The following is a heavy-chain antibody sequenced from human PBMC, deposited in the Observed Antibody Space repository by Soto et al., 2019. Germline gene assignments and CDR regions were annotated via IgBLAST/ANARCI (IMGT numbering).Heavy chain of an antibody. J-gene: IGHJ5*02. CDR3: ARQTTRFTMVRGAPPALSNWFDP. V-gene: IGHV3-33*01. CDR1: GFTFSSYG. CDR2: IWYDGSNK. D-gene: IGHD3-10*01. Sequence: GGSLRLSCAASGFTFSSYGMHWVRQAPGKGLEWVAVIWYDGSNKYYADSVKGRFTISRDNSKNTLYLQMNSLRAEDTAVYYCARQTTRFTMVRGAPPALSNWFDPWGQGTLVTVSS.